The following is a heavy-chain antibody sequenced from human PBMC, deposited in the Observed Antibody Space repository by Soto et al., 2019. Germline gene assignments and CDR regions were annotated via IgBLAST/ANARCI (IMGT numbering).Heavy chain of an antibody. CDR3: ARVKGSGYHNWFDP. V-gene: IGHV1-18*04. CDR2: IGTYNGDT. Sequence: GASVKVSCKASGYTFNNYAISWVRQAPGQGLEWMGWIGTYNGDTNYAQKLQGRVTMTTDTSTSTAYMELRSLRSDDTAVYYCARVKGSGYHNWFDPWGQGTLVTVSS. D-gene: IGHD3-22*01. CDR1: GYTFNNYA. J-gene: IGHJ5*02.